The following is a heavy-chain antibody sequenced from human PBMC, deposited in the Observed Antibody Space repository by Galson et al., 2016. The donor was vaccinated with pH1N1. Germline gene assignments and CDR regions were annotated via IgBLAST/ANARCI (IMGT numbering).Heavy chain of an antibody. Sequence: SETLSLTCSVSGVSIGNTNYYWGWIRQPPGKGLEWIANIYYTGNTYYDASLQSRVTISVDTSKNQFSLKVKSVIAADTAVYYCARLWYGEYIDYWGQGTRVSVSS. D-gene: IGHD3-10*01. V-gene: IGHV4-39*01. J-gene: IGHJ4*02. CDR1: GVSIGNTNYY. CDR3: ARLWYGEYIDY. CDR2: IYYTGNT.